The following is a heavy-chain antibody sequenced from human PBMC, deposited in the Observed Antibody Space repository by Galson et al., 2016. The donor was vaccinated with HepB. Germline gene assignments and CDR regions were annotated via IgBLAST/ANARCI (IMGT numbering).Heavy chain of an antibody. CDR3: ARDVQFRFDY. D-gene: IGHD4-11*01. V-gene: IGHV1-18*04. CDR2: ISGYNGDT. J-gene: IGHJ4*02. CDR1: GYTFTSYG. Sequence: SVKASCKASGYTFTSYGISWVRQAPGQGLEWMGWISGYNGDTIYAQKFQDRVTMTRDTSASTVYMDLRSLRSDDTAVYHCARDVQFRFDYWGQGTLVTVSS.